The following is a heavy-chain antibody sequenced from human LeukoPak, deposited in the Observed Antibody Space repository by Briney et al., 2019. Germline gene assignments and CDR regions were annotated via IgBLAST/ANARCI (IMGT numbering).Heavy chain of an antibody. CDR2: VAGDGRDK. D-gene: IGHD6-13*01. CDR1: GFTFSNYG. Sequence: GGSLRLSCAASGFTFSNYGMPWVRQAPGKGLEWVAVVAGDGRDKHHADSVKGRFTISRDNSKNMLLLQMNSLRPEDTAVYYCAKDGALSAAAYYFDYWGQGTLVTVSS. J-gene: IGHJ4*02. CDR3: AKDGALSAAAYYFDY. V-gene: IGHV3-30*18.